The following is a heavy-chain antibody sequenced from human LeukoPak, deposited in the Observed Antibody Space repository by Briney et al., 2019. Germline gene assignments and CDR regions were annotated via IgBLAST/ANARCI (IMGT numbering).Heavy chain of an antibody. CDR1: GYTFTSYG. J-gene: IGHJ4*02. Sequence: ASVKVSCKASGYTFTSYGISWVRQAPGQGLEWMGWMNPNSGNTGYAQKFQGRVTMTRNTSISTAYMELSSLRSEDTAVYYCARAVRRDSGGWRLDYWGQGTLVTVSS. CDR3: ARAVRRDSGGWRLDY. V-gene: IGHV1-8*02. D-gene: IGHD2-15*01. CDR2: MNPNSGNT.